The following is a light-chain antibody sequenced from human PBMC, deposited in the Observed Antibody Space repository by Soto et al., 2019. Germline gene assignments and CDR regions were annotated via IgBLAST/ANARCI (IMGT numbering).Light chain of an antibody. CDR2: DAS. CDR1: QSISTY. V-gene: IGKV3-11*02. Sequence: EIVLTQSPATLSLSPGERATLSCRASQSISTYLAWYQQTPGQAPRLLIFDASNRATGIPARFSGGGSGRDFTLTISSLEPEDFAVYYCQQYNNWPRTFGQGTKVDIK. J-gene: IGKJ1*01. CDR3: QQYNNWPRT.